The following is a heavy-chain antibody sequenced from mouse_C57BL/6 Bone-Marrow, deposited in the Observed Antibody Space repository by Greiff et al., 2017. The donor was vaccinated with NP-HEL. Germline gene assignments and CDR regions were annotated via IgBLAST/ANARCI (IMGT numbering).Heavy chain of an antibody. CDR1: GFTFSSYA. D-gene: IGHD1-1*01. Sequence: EVNVVESGEGLVKPGGSLKLSCAASGFTFSSYAMSWVRQTPEKRLEWVAYISSGGDYIYYADTVKGRFTISRDNARNTLYLQMSSLKSEDTAMYYCTRDRHYYYGSSPFAYWGQGTLVTVSA. V-gene: IGHV5-9-1*02. CDR3: TRDRHYYYGSSPFAY. J-gene: IGHJ3*01. CDR2: ISSGGDYI.